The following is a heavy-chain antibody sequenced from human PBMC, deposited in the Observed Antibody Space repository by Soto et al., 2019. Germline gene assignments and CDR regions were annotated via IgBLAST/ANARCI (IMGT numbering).Heavy chain of an antibody. CDR3: AKDLDTTVFNFDY. CDR2: IDPSDSYT. V-gene: IGHV5-10-1*01. D-gene: IGHD5-18*01. J-gene: IGHJ4*02. Sequence: PGESLKISCKGSGYSFTSYWISWVRQMPGKGLEWKGRIDPSDSYTNYSPSFQGHVTISADKSISTAYLQWSSLRAEDTAIYYCAKDLDTTVFNFDYWVQGTLVTVSS. CDR1: GYSFTSYW.